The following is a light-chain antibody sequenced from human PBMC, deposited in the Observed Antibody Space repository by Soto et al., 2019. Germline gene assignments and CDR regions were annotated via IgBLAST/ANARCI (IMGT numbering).Light chain of an antibody. CDR3: QQYNDWLMYT. CDR2: GAS. Sequence: EIVMTQSPATLSVSPGERATLSCRASQSVNSNLAWYQQKPGQAPRLLIYGASTRATGIPARFSGSRSGTEFTLTISSLQSEDFAVYYCQQYNDWLMYTFGQGTKLEIK. V-gene: IGKV3-15*01. CDR1: QSVNSN. J-gene: IGKJ2*01.